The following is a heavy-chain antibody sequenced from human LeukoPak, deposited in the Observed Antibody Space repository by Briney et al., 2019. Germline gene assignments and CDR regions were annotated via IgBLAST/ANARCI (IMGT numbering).Heavy chain of an antibody. D-gene: IGHD4-17*01. CDR2: IYNSGST. J-gene: IGHJ4*02. Sequence: SETLCLTCTVSGGPISSYYWSWIRQHPGKGLEWIGYIYNSGSTYYNPSLKSRVTISVDTSKNQFSLKLSSVTAADTAVYYCARERTYGDSIFDYWGQGTLVTVSS. CDR1: GGPISSYY. V-gene: IGHV4-59*06. CDR3: ARERTYGDSIFDY.